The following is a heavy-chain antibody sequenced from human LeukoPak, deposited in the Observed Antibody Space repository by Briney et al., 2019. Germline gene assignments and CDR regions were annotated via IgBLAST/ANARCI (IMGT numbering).Heavy chain of an antibody. CDR3: AGRPVVVPAAQERYYYHYMDV. CDR2: IIPIFGTA. D-gene: IGHD2-2*01. CDR1: GGTFSSYA. J-gene: IGHJ6*03. V-gene: IGHV1-69*05. Sequence: ASVKVSCKASGGTFSSYAISWVRQAPGQGLEWMGGIIPIFGTANYAQKFQGRVTITTDESTSTAYMELSSLRSEDTAVYYCAGRPVVVPAAQERYYYHYMDVWGKGTTVTVSS.